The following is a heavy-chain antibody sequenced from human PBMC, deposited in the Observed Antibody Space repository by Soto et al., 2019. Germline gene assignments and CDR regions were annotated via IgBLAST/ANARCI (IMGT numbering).Heavy chain of an antibody. Sequence: SETLSLTCTVSGGSISSYYRSWIRQPPGKGLEWIGYIYYSGSTNYNPSLKSRVTISVDTSKNQFSLKLSSVTAADTAVYYCARLSRITIFGAGYYYMDVWGKGTTVTVSS. CDR1: GGSISSYY. V-gene: IGHV4-59*08. CDR2: IYYSGST. J-gene: IGHJ6*03. CDR3: ARLSRITIFGAGYYYMDV. D-gene: IGHD3-3*01.